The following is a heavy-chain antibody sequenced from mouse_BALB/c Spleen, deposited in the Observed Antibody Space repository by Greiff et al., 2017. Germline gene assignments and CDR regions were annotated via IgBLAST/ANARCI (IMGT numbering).Heavy chain of an antibody. D-gene: IGHD2-3*01. CDR3: ARSSYEDGPFAY. J-gene: IGHJ3*01. Sequence: QVQLQQPGAELVKPGTSVKLSCKASGYNFTSYWINWVKLRPGQGLEWIGDIYPGSGSTNYNEKFKSKATLTVDTSSSTAYMQLSSLASEDSALYYCARSSYEDGPFAYWGQGTLVTVSA. CDR1: GYNFTSYW. CDR2: IYPGSGST. V-gene: IGHV1-55*01.